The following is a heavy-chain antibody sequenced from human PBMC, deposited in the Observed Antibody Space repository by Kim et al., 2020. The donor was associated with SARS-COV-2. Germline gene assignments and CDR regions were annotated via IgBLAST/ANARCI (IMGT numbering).Heavy chain of an antibody. CDR3: ARDQGDSSSLGSIFWFDP. CDR2: TYHGGSA. D-gene: IGHD6-6*01. CDR1: GASIRNYY. Sequence: SETLSLTCTVSGASIRNYYWHWIRQPPGKALEYIGLTYHGGSAKYSPSLHGRVTISLDLSKNQFSLRLYSVTAADTAVYYCARDQGDSSSLGSIFWFDPWGQGTLVTVSS. V-gene: IGHV4-59*01. J-gene: IGHJ5*02.